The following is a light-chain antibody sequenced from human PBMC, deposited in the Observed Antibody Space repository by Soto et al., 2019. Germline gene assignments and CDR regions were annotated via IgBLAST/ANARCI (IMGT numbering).Light chain of an antibody. CDR3: SSYSRTSTLVV. V-gene: IGLV2-14*03. CDR1: SSDIGAFTS. J-gene: IGLJ2*01. Sequence: QSALTQPASVSGSPGQSITISCTGTSSDIGAFTSVSLYQQHPCKAPKLIIYDIIHRPSGVSDRFSGSKSVNTASLTVSGLQPEDEANYYCSSYSRTSTLVVFGGGTKVTVL. CDR2: DII.